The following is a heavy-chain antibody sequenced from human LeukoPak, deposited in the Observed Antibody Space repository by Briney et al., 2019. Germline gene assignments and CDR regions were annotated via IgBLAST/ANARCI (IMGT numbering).Heavy chain of an antibody. J-gene: IGHJ3*02. CDR3: ARELGYCSGGSCYSDDAFDI. D-gene: IGHD2-15*01. Sequence: GRSLRLSCAASGFTFDNYAMHWVRQAPGKGLEWVSGISWNSGSIGYADSVKGRFTISRDNAKNSLYLQMNSLRAEDTAVYYCARELGYCSGGSCYSDDAFDIWGQGTMVTVSS. CDR1: GFTFDNYA. V-gene: IGHV3-9*01. CDR2: ISWNSGSI.